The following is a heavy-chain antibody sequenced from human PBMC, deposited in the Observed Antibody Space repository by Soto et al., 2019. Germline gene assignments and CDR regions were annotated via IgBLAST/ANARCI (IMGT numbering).Heavy chain of an antibody. V-gene: IGHV3-53*01. Sequence: EVQLVESGGGLIQPGGSLRLSCAASGFTVSSNSMSWVRQAPGKGLEWVSVIYSGDTTYYADSVKGRFTTSRDNSKNTRYLQMNSLRAEDTAVYYCARDLRTLYGMDVWGQGTTVTVSS. CDR2: IYSGDTT. CDR1: GFTVSSNS. J-gene: IGHJ6*02. CDR3: ARDLRTLYGMDV.